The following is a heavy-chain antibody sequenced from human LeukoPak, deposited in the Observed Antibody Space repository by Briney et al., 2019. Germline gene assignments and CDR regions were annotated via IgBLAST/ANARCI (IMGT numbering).Heavy chain of an antibody. CDR1: GFTFSGYS. V-gene: IGHV3-21*01. CDR3: TRGNLYYDSSGFDY. J-gene: IGHJ4*02. D-gene: IGHD3-22*01. CDR2: ISSSSSYI. Sequence: GGSLRLSCAASGFTFSGYSMNWVRQAPGKGLEWVSSISSSSSYIYYADSVKGRFTISRDNAKNSLYVQLNSLRAEDTAVYYCTRGNLYYDSSGFDYWGQGTLVTVSS.